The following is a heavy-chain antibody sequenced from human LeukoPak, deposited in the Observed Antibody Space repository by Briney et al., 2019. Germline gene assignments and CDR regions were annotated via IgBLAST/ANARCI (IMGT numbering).Heavy chain of an antibody. Sequence: PSETLSLTCTVSGGSTSGYFWSWIRQPAGKGLEWIERIYSSGINNYNPSLKGRVTMSLDTSKNHLSLNLSSVTAADTAVYYCAREPTSGREPTSGRPLDYWGQGTLVTVSS. CDR3: AREPTSGREPTSGRPLDY. CDR1: GGSTSGYF. D-gene: IGHD5-12*01. CDR2: IYSSGIN. J-gene: IGHJ4*02. V-gene: IGHV4-4*07.